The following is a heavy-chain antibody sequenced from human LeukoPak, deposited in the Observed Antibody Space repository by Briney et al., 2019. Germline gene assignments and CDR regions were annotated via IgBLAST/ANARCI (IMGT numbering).Heavy chain of an antibody. CDR3: ALWGLPPGPGKAGIAGAVPESTP. Sequence: ASVKVSCKASGYTFTSYDINWVRQAPGQGLEWMGWMNPNSGNTGYAQKFQGRVTMTRNTSISTAYMELSSLRSEDTAVYYCALWGLPPGPGKAGIAGAVPESTPGGEGALVTASS. J-gene: IGHJ5*02. CDR2: MNPNSGNT. D-gene: IGHD6-13*01. CDR1: GYTFTSYD. V-gene: IGHV1-8*01.